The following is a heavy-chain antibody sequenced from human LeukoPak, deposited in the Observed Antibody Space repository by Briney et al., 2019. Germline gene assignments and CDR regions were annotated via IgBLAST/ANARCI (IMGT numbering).Heavy chain of an antibody. CDR3: ARGIASSYRLGY. D-gene: IGHD6-13*01. J-gene: IGHJ4*02. CDR2: IYSGGNT. CDR1: GFTFSTYA. Sequence: GGSLGLSCAASGFTFSTYALSWVRQAPGKGLEWVSVIYSGGNTYYADSVKGRFTISRDNSKSTLYLQMNSLRAEDTAVYYCARGIASSYRLGYWGQGTLVTVSS. V-gene: IGHV3-66*01.